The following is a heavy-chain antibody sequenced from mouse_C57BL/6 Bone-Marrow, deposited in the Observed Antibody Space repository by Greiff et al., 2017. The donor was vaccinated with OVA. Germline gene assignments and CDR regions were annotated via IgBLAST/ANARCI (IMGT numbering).Heavy chain of an antibody. CDR2: INPSNGGT. Sequence: QVHVKQPGTELVKPGASVKLSCKASGYTFTSYWMHWVKQRPGQGLEWIGNINPSNGGTNYNEKFKSKATLTVDKSSSTAYMQLSSLTSEDSAVYYCARYSLRYYFDYWGQGTTLTVSS. CDR3: ARYSLRYYFDY. CDR1: GYTFTSYW. J-gene: IGHJ2*01. D-gene: IGHD1-1*01. V-gene: IGHV1-53*01.